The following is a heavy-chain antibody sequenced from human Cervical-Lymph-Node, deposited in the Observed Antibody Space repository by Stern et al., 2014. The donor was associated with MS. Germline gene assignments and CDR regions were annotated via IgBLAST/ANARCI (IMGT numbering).Heavy chain of an antibody. D-gene: IGHD2-8*01. CDR2: MKNDGSEK. CDR3: ARGDAVSY. J-gene: IGHJ4*02. V-gene: IGHV3-7*01. Sequence: EVQLVASGGALVQTGGSLRLSCAASGFTFSSYWMSWVRQAPGKELEWVANMKNDGSEKYYVDSVKRRFTISRYNAKNSLYLQMNSLRVEDTAVYYCARGDAVSYWGQGTLVTVSS. CDR1: GFTFSSYW.